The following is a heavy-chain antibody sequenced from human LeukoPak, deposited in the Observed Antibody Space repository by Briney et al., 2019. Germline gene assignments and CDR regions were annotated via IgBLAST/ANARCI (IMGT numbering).Heavy chain of an antibody. CDR3: ARALPTGGNYYMDV. Sequence: ASVKVSCKASGYTFTSNDINWVRQATGRGLEWMGWMNPNSGNTGYAQKFQGRVTMTRNTSISTAYMELSSLRSEDTAVYYCARALPTGGNYYMDVWGKGTTVTVSS. V-gene: IGHV1-8*01. CDR1: GYTFTSND. CDR2: MNPNSGNT. D-gene: IGHD3-16*01. J-gene: IGHJ6*03.